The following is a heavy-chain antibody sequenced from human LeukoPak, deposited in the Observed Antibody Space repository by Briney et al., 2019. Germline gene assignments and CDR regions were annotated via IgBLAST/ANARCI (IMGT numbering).Heavy chain of an antibody. V-gene: IGHV3-30*02. J-gene: IGHJ4*02. Sequence: GGFLRLSCAASGFTFSSYGMHWVRQAPGKGLEWVAFIRYDGSNKYYADSVKGRFTISRDNSKNTLYLQMNSLRAEDTAVYYCVSGGYCSSTSCYTPDYFDYWGQGTLVTVSS. CDR2: IRYDGSNK. CDR3: VSGGYCSSTSCYTPDYFDY. D-gene: IGHD2-2*02. CDR1: GFTFSSYG.